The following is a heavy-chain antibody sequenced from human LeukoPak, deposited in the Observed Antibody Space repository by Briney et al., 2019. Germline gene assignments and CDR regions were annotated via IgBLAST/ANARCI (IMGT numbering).Heavy chain of an antibody. V-gene: IGHV1-2*02. D-gene: IGHD6-19*01. CDR3: ACISSGRPKYDY. J-gene: IGHJ4*02. Sequence: ASVKVSCKASGYTFTGYYMHWVRQAPGQGLEWMGWINPNSGGTNYAQKFQGGVTMTRDTSISTAYMELSRLRSDDTAVYYCACISSGRPKYDYWGQGTLVTVSS. CDR2: INPNSGGT. CDR1: GYTFTGYY.